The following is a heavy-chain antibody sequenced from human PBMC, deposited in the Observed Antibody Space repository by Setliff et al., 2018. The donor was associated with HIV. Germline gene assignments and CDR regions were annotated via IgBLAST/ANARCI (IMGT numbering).Heavy chain of an antibody. D-gene: IGHD3-22*01. J-gene: IGHJ5*02. CDR3: AKGAHYYDSSGYYLFDP. CDR2: ISGSGGST. CDR1: GLSFSSYV. V-gene: IGHV3-23*01. Sequence: GGSLRLSCAASGLSFSSYVMSWVRQAPGKGLEWVSGISGSGGSTYYADSVKGRFSISRDNSKNTLYLQMNSLRAEDTAVYYCAKGAHYYDSSGYYLFDPWGQGTLVTVSS.